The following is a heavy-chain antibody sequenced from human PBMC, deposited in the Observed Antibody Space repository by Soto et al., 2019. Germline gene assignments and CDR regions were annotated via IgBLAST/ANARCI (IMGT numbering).Heavy chain of an antibody. CDR2: IDSDGSST. CDR3: TREVSAVFDY. CDR1: GLTFSNYW. Sequence: EAQLVESGGGLVQPGGSRRVSYTASGLTFSNYWVHWVRQTPGKGLVWVSRIDSDGSSTSYADSVKGRFTISRDNAKNTLYLQMNSLRAEDTAVYYCTREVSAVFDYWGQGTLVTVSS. D-gene: IGHD6-25*01. V-gene: IGHV3-74*01. J-gene: IGHJ4*02.